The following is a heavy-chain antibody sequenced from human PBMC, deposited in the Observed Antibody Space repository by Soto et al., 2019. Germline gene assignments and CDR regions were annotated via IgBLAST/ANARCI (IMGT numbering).Heavy chain of an antibody. CDR1: GGTFSSYA. CDR2: IIPIFGTA. V-gene: IGHV1-69*13. J-gene: IGHJ5*02. Sequence: VKVSCKASGGTFSSYAISWVRQAPGQGLEWMGGIIPIFGTANYAQKFQGRVTITADESTSTAYMELSSLRSEDTAVYYCARRASLAGSCYSCSNWFDPWGQGTLVTVSS. CDR3: ARRASLAGSCYSCSNWFDP. D-gene: IGHD2-15*01.